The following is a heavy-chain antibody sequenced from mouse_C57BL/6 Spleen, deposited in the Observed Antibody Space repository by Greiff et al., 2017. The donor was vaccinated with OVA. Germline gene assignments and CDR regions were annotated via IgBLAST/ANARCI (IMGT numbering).Heavy chain of an antibody. CDR2: IHPSDSDT. D-gene: IGHD1-1*01. V-gene: IGHV1-74*01. Sequence: VQLQQPGAELVKPGASVKVSCTASGYTFTSYWMHWVKQRPGQGLEWIGRIHPSDSDTNYTHKFKGKATLTVDKSSSTVYMQLSSLTSADSGVNYCAIEVITTGDNGGKGTNLTVSS. J-gene: IGHJ2*01. CDR1: GYTFTSYW. CDR3: AIEVITTGDN.